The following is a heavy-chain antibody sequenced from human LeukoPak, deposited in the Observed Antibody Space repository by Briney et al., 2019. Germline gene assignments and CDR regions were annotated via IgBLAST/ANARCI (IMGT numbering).Heavy chain of an antibody. Sequence: SVKVSCKASGGTFSSYAISWVRQAPGQGLQWMGRIIPILGIANYAQKFQGRVTITADKSTSTAYMELSSLRSEETAVYYCARMQVVRGVTSFDYWGQGTLVTVSS. CDR3: ARMQVVRGVTSFDY. CDR2: IIPILGIA. J-gene: IGHJ4*02. CDR1: GGTFSSYA. D-gene: IGHD3-10*01. V-gene: IGHV1-69*04.